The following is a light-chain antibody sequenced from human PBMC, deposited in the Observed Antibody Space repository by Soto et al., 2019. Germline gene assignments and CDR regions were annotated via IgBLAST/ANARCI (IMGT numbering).Light chain of an antibody. J-gene: IGKJ4*02. Sequence: EIFMTQSPATLSVSPGEKVILSCRASQSVGTTLAWYQQKPGQAPSLLIRGASTRATGVPARFSGSGSGTEFPPTISLLQAEDCAIYYRQQYSASPTFGGGTTLEIK. CDR2: GAS. CDR3: QQYSASPT. CDR1: QSVGTT. V-gene: IGKV3-15*01.